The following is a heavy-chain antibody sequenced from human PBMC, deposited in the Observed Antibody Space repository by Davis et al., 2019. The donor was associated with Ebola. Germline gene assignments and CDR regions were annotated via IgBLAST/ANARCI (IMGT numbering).Heavy chain of an antibody. V-gene: IGHV3-23*01. CDR1: GFTLSSYA. CDR2: ISGRDGST. Sequence: GESLKISCAASGFTLSSYAMSWVRQAPGKGLEWVSAISGRDGSTYYADSVRGRFTISRDNSRNTLYLQMNSLRAEDTAVYYCGGAWDWGQGTLVTVSS. CDR3: GGAWD. D-gene: IGHD1-26*01. J-gene: IGHJ4*02.